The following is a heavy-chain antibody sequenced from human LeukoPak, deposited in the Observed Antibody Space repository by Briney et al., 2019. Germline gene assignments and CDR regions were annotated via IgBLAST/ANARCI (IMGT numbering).Heavy chain of an antibody. Sequence: SETLSLTCTVSGGSISSYYWNWIRQPPGKGLEWIGYIYNSGSTNYNPSLKSRVTISVDTSKNQFSLKVNSVTAADTAVYYCARVHYSSEVFDYWGQGTLVTVSS. J-gene: IGHJ4*02. CDR3: ARVHYSSEVFDY. CDR1: GGSISSYY. CDR2: IYNSGST. V-gene: IGHV4-59*01. D-gene: IGHD4-11*01.